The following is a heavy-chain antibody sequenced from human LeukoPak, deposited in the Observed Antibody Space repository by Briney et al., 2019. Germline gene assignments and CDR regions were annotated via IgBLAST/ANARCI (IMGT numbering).Heavy chain of an antibody. Sequence: GGSLRLSCAASGFTFSSYGMHWVRQAPGKGLEWVAVISYDGSNKYYADSVKGRFTISRDNSKNTLYLQMNSLRAEDTAVYYCATTSGSYIPFDYWGQGTLVTVSS. CDR3: ATTSGSYIPFDY. J-gene: IGHJ4*02. V-gene: IGHV3-30*03. CDR1: GFTFSSYG. D-gene: IGHD1-26*01. CDR2: ISYDGSNK.